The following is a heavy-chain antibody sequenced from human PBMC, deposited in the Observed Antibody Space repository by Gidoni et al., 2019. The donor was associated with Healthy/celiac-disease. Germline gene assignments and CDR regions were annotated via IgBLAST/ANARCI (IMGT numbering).Heavy chain of an antibody. V-gene: IGHV3-21*01. D-gene: IGHD3-3*01. CDR3: ARDKMEGSPHHYDFWSGYLPYYYYGMDV. CDR1: GFTFSSYS. Sequence: EVQLVESGGGLVKPGGSLRLSCADSGFTFSSYSMNWVRQAPGKGLEWVSSISSSSSYIYYADSVKGRFTISRDNAKNSLYLQMNSLRAEDTAVYYCARDKMEGSPHHYDFWSGYLPYYYYGMDVWGQGTTVTVSS. CDR2: ISSSSSYI. J-gene: IGHJ6*02.